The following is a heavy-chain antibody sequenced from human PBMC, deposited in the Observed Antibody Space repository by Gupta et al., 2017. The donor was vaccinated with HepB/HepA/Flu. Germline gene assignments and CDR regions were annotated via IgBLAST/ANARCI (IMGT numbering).Heavy chain of an antibody. D-gene: IGHD5-18*01. CDR1: GFTFSNFV. Sequence: EVQLLESGGGLVQPGGSLRLSCAASGFTFSNFVMSWVRQAPGKGLEWVSLISGSVGITYYADSVKGRFTISRDNSKSTLDLQMNSLRAEDTAVYYCAKWDGGERGYSWLIYGIDVWGQGTTVTVSS. J-gene: IGHJ6*02. CDR3: AKWDGGERGYSWLIYGIDV. V-gene: IGHV3-23*01. CDR2: ISGSVGIT.